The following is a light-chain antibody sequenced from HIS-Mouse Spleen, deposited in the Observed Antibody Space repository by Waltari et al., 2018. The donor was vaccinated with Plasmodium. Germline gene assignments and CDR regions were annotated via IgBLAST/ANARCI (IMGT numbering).Light chain of an antibody. CDR1: KLGDKY. Sequence: SYELTQPPSVSVSPGQTASITCSGDKLGDKYACWYQQKPGQSPVLVIYQDSKRPAVCPERFSGSNSGNTATLTISGTQAMDEADYYCQAWDSSTAVFGGGTKLTVL. CDR3: QAWDSSTAV. CDR2: QDS. J-gene: IGLJ3*02. V-gene: IGLV3-1*01.